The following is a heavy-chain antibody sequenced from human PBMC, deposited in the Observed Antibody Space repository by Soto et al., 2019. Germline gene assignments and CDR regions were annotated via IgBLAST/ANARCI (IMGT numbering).Heavy chain of an antibody. CDR2: IYYSGST. CDR3: ARYYGDLNPYYFDY. V-gene: IGHV4-39*01. J-gene: IGHJ4*02. D-gene: IGHD4-17*01. Sequence: QLQLQESGPGLVKPSETLSLTCTVSGGSISSSSYYWGWIRQPPGKGLEWIGSIYYSGSTYYNPSLQRRVTIAVDTAKNQCSLKLSSVTAADTAVYCWARYYGDLNPYYFDYWGQGTLVTVSS. CDR1: GGSISSSSYY.